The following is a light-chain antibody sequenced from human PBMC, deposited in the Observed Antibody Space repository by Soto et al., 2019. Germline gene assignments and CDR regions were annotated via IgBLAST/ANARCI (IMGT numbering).Light chain of an antibody. J-gene: IGLJ1*01. CDR3: SSYRSSSTYV. V-gene: IGLV2-14*01. Sequence: QSVLTQPASVSGSPGQSITISCAGTSSDVGGYDYVSWYQHHPGKAPKLMIYEVSNRPSGVSNRFSGSKSGNTASLTISGLQAEDEADYYCSSYRSSSTYVFGTGTKLTVL. CDR1: SSDVGGYDY. CDR2: EVS.